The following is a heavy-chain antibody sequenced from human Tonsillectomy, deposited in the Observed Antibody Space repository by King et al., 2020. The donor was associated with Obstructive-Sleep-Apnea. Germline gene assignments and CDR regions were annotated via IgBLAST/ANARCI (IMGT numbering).Heavy chain of an antibody. CDR1: GGSFSDYY. J-gene: IGHJ4*02. CDR2: ISPSGST. V-gene: IGHV4-34*01. CDR3: ARVLGAAGPDCYFDH. Sequence: VQLQQWGAGLLKPSETLSLTCAVYGGSFSDYYWSWIRQPPGKGLEWIGEISPSGSTNYNSSLKSRVTFSVDTSRNQFSLKLHSVTAADSAVYYCARVLGAAGPDCYFDHWGQGTLVTVSS. D-gene: IGHD1-26*01.